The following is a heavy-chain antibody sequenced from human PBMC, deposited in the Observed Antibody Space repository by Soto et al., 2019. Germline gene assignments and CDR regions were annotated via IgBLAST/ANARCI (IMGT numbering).Heavy chain of an antibody. Sequence: GASVKVSFTASCYTFTSYGSSWVRQAPGQGLEWMGWISAYNGNTNYAQKLQGRVTMTTDTSTSTAYMELRSLRSDDTAVYYCARDLVVPAATPTKTDVANWFDPWGQGTLVTVSS. V-gene: IGHV1-18*04. CDR2: ISAYNGNT. J-gene: IGHJ5*02. CDR1: CYTFTSYG. CDR3: ARDLVVPAATPTKTDVANWFDP. D-gene: IGHD2-2*01.